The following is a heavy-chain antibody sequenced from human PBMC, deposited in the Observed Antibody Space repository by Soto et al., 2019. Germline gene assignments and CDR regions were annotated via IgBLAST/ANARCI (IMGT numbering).Heavy chain of an antibody. Sequence: GRSLSLSCAASGFTFSSYGMNWVRQAPGKGLGWISYISTSGSTIYCADSVKGRFTISRDNAKNSLYLQMNSLRAEDTAVYYCARELAAAGSFDYWGQGTLVTVSS. D-gene: IGHD6-13*01. CDR1: GFTFSSYG. CDR3: ARELAAAGSFDY. CDR2: ISTSGSTI. V-gene: IGHV3-48*04. J-gene: IGHJ4*02.